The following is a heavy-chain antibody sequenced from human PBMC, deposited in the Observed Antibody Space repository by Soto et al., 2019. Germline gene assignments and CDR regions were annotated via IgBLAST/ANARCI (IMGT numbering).Heavy chain of an antibody. CDR1: GGSISNYY. J-gene: IGHJ6*04. CDR2: IYYSGST. V-gene: IGHV4-59*12. CDR3: ARDDVLCDGGRCYGVPLDV. D-gene: IGHD2-15*01. Sequence: SETLFLTCTVSGGSISNYYWTWIRQPPGKGLEWIGYIYYSGSTNYNPSLKSRVTISRDTSENTLHLQMDSLRAEDTAVYYCARDDVLCDGGRCYGVPLDVWGKGTTVTVSS.